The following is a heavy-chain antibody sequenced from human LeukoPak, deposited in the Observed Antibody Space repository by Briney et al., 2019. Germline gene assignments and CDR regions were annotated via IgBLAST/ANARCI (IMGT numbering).Heavy chain of an antibody. CDR2: ISSSSSYI. Sequence: EGSLRLSCAASGFTFSSYSMNWVRQAPGKGLEWVSSISSSSSYIYYADSVKGRFTISRDNAKNSLYLQMNSLRAEDTAVYYCARVLRYCSSTSCQEEDYWGQGTLVTVSS. CDR1: GFTFSSYS. CDR3: ARVLRYCSSTSCQEEDY. J-gene: IGHJ4*02. V-gene: IGHV3-21*04. D-gene: IGHD2-2*01.